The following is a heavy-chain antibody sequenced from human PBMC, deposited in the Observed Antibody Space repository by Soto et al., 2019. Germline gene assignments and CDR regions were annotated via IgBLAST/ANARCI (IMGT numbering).Heavy chain of an antibody. CDR1: GGPFSSYD. Sequence: QVQLVQSGAEVKKPGSSVKVSCKASGGPFSSYDISWVRQAPGQGLEWMGGIIPIFGTADYAQKFQGRVTITADESTSTAYMELSSLRSEDTAVYYCASHSGSSPEGRYYYGMDVWGQGTTVTVS. CDR3: ASHSGSSPEGRYYYGMDV. D-gene: IGHD1-26*01. CDR2: IIPIFGTA. V-gene: IGHV1-69*12. J-gene: IGHJ6*02.